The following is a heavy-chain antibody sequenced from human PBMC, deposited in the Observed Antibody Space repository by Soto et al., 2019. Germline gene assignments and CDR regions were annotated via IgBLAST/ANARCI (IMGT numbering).Heavy chain of an antibody. D-gene: IGHD1-26*01. V-gene: IGHV2-5*02. Sequence: QITLKESGPTLVKPTQTLTLTCTFSGFSLPTDRVGVGWIRPPPGTALEWLAVIYWDDTKTYRPSLKSRLTITEVASKNHVAPTMADIDPVDIASYYCAHVYGGRSLYCCQGALVTVS. CDR2: IYWDDTK. CDR1: GFSLPTDRVG. J-gene: IGHJ4*02. CDR3: AHVYGGRSLY.